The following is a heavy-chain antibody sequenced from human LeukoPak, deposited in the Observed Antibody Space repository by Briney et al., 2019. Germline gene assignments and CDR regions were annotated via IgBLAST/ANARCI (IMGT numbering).Heavy chain of an antibody. V-gene: IGHV4-4*07. D-gene: IGHD5-12*01. CDR3: ASGSSGYDP. CDR2: IYSSGTT. Sequence: PSETLSLTCTVSGGSTSNYYWSWIRQPAGKGLEWIGRIYSSGTTIYNPSLKSRVTMSVDTSKNQFSLKLSSVTAADTPVYFCASGSSGYDPWGQGTLVTVSS. CDR1: GGSTSNYY. J-gene: IGHJ5*02.